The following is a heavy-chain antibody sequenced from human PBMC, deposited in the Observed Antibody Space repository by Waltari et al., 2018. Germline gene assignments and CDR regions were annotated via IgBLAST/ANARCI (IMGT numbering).Heavy chain of an antibody. CDR1: GFTFSSYA. Sequence: QVQLVESGGGVVQPGRSLRLSCAASGFTFSSYAMHWVRQAPGKGLEWVAVISYEGSNKYYADSVKGRFTISRDNSKNTLYLQMNSLRAEDTAVYYCARDLVAMALFDYWGQGTLVTVSS. CDR2: ISYEGSNK. D-gene: IGHD5-12*01. V-gene: IGHV3-30-3*01. CDR3: ARDLVAMALFDY. J-gene: IGHJ4*02.